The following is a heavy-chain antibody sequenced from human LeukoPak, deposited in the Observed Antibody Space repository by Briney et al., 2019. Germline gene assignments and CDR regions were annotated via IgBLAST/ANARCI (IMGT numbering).Heavy chain of an antibody. D-gene: IGHD2-8*01. V-gene: IGHV3-23*01. CDR2: ISVRGVST. CDR1: GFTFNRNA. Sequence: GGSLRLSCAASGFTFNRNAMSWVRQAPGKGLEWVSSISVRGVSTYYADSVRGRFTISRDNSKNTLYLQMDSLRAEDTAVYYCAKDFDCTNGVCYKGYFDYWGQGTLVTVSS. CDR3: AKDFDCTNGVCYKGYFDY. J-gene: IGHJ4*02.